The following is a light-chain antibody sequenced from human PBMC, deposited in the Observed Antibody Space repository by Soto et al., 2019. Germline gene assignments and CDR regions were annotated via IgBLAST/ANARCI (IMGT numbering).Light chain of an antibody. CDR2: GAS. Sequence: EIVLTQSPGTLSLSPGDRATLSCRASQSVTSSYLAWYQQKPGQAPRLLTYGASIRTSGIPDRFSGSGSGTDFTLTISRLEPEDFAVYYCQQYNNWPLTFGGGTKVDIK. V-gene: IGKV3-20*01. J-gene: IGKJ4*01. CDR3: QQYNNWPLT. CDR1: QSVTSSY.